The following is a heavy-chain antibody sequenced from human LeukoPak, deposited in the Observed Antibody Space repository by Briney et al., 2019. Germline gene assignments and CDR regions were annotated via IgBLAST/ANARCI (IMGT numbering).Heavy chain of an antibody. J-gene: IGHJ5*02. Sequence: PSQTLSLTCTVSGGSISSGGYYWSWIRQHPGKGLEWIGYIYYSGSTYYNPSLKSRVTISVDTSKNQFSLKLSSVTAADTAVYYCARVVHKRTVLRFLELYPNWFDPWGQGTLVTVSS. CDR1: GGSISSGGYY. V-gene: IGHV4-31*03. CDR3: ARVVHKRTVLRFLELYPNWFDP. D-gene: IGHD3-3*01. CDR2: IYYSGST.